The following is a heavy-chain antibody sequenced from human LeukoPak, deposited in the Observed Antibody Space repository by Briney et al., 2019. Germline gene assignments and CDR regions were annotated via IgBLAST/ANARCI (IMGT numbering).Heavy chain of an antibody. D-gene: IGHD2-15*01. CDR2: ISASGSTI. Sequence: GGSLRLSCAASGFTFSSYEMNWVRQAPGKGLEWISYISASGSTIYYADSVKGRFTISRDSAKNSLYLQMNSLRVGDTAVYYCARKGGFDFWGQGTLVTVSS. CDR1: GFTFSSYE. V-gene: IGHV3-48*03. CDR3: ARKGGFDF. J-gene: IGHJ4*02.